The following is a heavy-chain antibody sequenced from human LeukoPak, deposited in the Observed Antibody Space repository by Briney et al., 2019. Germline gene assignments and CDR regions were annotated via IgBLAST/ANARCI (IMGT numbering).Heavy chain of an antibody. CDR2: TCYRSTWLN. D-gene: IGHD6-19*01. V-gene: IGHV6-1*01. CDR1: GDSVSSNSAA. J-gene: IGHJ4*02. Sequence: SQTLSLTCAISGDSVSSNSAAWNWIRQSPSRGLEWLGRTCYRSTWLNDYAGSLKSRISINPDTSKNQFSLQLNSVTPEDTAVYFCAREPHGSGLLFDYWGRGTLVTVSS. CDR3: AREPHGSGLLFDY.